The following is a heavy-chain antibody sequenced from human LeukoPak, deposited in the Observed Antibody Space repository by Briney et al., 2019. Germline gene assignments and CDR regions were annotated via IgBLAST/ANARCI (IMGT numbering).Heavy chain of an antibody. D-gene: IGHD3-16*01. J-gene: IGHJ2*01. CDR3: SRQPVMTSKSLYFYL. CDR1: GYPFTKYW. CDR2: IHPGDSHP. V-gene: IGHV5-51*01. Sequence: GGPLQISCECSGYPFTKYWIGGARPMPGKGLEGMGIIHPGDSHPCYCPSFHGQVTISPDKSISMAYLQCSSLNASDTAMYFCSRQPVMTSKSLYFYLWGRGTLVTVSS.